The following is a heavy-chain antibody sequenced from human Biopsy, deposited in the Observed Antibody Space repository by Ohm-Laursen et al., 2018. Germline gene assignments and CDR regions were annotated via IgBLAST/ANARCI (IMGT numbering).Heavy chain of an antibody. J-gene: IGHJ6*02. D-gene: IGHD1-1*01. V-gene: IGHV3-9*01. Sequence: SLRLSCAASGFTFDDYAMHWVRQAPGKGLERVSGISWHSGSRGYADSVKGRFTISRDNAKKLLYLQMNSLRAEDTALYYCAKDVRVKVQLDGMDVWGQGTTVTVSS. CDR1: GFTFDDYA. CDR2: ISWHSGSR. CDR3: AKDVRVKVQLDGMDV.